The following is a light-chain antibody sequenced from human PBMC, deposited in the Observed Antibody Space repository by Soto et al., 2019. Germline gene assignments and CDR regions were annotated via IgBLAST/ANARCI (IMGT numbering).Light chain of an antibody. CDR1: SSDVGGFNY. Sequence: QSALTQPASVSGSPGQSITISCTGTSSDVGGFNYVSWYQQHPGKAPKLMIYDVTNRPSGVSYRFSGSKSGNTASLTISVLQAEDEADYFCNAYTRSSTDVFGTGTKLTVL. V-gene: IGLV2-14*03. CDR3: NAYTRSSTDV. J-gene: IGLJ1*01. CDR2: DVT.